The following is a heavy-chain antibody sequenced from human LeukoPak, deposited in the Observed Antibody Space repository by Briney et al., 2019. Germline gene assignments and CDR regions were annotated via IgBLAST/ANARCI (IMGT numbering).Heavy chain of an antibody. CDR3: ATAPPAMIVVANIDY. CDR1: LYTFTGYY. J-gene: IGHJ4*02. D-gene: IGHD3-22*01. CDR2: ITPKTGGT. V-gene: IGHV1-2*02. Sequence: ASVKISCKASLYTFTGYYMHWVRQTPGHELEWMGWITPKTGGTNYTQKFQGRVNMTRDTSISTAYMELSRLRPDDTAVYYCATAPPAMIVVANIDYWGQGTLVTVSS.